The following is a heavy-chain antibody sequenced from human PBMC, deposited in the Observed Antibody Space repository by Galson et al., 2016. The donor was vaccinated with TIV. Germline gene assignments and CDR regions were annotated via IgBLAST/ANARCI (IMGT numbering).Heavy chain of an antibody. CDR3: IREGSTVTMHHYFGMDV. CDR2: IYESGTT. V-gene: IGHV4-38-2*02. Sequence: LSLTCVVSGFSIKSGYFWGWIRQPPGKGLQWIGSIYESGTTYSNPSLKSRLTMSVDTSKNQFSLKLSSLTAADTAVYYCIREGSTVTMHHYFGMDVGGQGTSVTVSS. J-gene: IGHJ6*02. D-gene: IGHD4-17*01. CDR1: GFSIKSGYF.